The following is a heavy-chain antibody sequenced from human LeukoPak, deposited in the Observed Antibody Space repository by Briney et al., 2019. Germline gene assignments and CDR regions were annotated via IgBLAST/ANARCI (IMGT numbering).Heavy chain of an antibody. V-gene: IGHV3-49*03. CDR3: TRDDYLAVAY. Sequence: GGSLRLSCPASVFTYGEYAMSWFRQAPGKGLEWVGFIRSKAYGGTTEYAASVKGRFTISRDDSKSIAYLQMNSLKTEDTAVYYYTRDDYLAVAYWGQGTLVTVSS. D-gene: IGHD6-19*01. J-gene: IGHJ4*02. CDR1: VFTYGEYA. CDR2: IRSKAYGGTT.